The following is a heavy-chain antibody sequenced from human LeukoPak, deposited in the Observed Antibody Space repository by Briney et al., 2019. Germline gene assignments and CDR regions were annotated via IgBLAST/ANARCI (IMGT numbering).Heavy chain of an antibody. CDR2: ISSSSSYI. J-gene: IGHJ4*02. CDR3: NAVLLTPASDY. CDR1: GFTFSSYS. V-gene: IGHV3-21*01. D-gene: IGHD2-15*01. Sequence: GGSLRLSCAASGFTFSSYSMNWVRQAPGKELEWVSSISSSSSYIYYADSVKGRFTISRDNAKNSLYLQMNSLRAEDTAVYYCNAVLLTPASDYWGQGTLVTVSS.